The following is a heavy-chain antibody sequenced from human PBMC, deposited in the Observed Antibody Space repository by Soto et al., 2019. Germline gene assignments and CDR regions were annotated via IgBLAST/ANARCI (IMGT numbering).Heavy chain of an antibody. V-gene: IGHV1-2*02. CDR3: ARDLAKGGGSAGFDY. CDR2: INPKSGGT. J-gene: IGHJ4*02. Sequence: ASVKVSCKASGYTFTVYYMHRVRQAPGQGLEWMGWINPKSGGTMYPQKFQGRVTMTWDTSISTAYMALTRLRSDDTAVYYCARDLAKGGGSAGFDYWGQGTLVTVSS. D-gene: IGHD1-26*01. CDR1: GYTFTVYY.